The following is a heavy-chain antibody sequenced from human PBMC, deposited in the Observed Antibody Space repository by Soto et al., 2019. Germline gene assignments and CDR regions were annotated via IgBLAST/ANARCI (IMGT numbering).Heavy chain of an antibody. D-gene: IGHD3-10*01. CDR1: GYTFTGYY. CDR2: INPNSGGT. CDR3: ARDTYYYGSGSYYTLYYYYGMDV. J-gene: IGHJ6*02. V-gene: IGHV1-2*04. Sequence: ASVKVSCKASGYTFTGYYMHWVRQAPGQGXEWMGWINPNSGGTNYAQKFQGWVTMTRDTSISTAYMELSRLRSDDTAVYYCARDTYYYGSGSYYTLYYYYGMDVWGQGTTVTVSS.